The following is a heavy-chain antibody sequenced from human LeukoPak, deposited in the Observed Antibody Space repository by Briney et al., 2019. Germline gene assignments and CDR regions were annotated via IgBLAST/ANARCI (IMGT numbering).Heavy chain of an antibody. CDR2: VSGSGGST. D-gene: IGHD4-11*01. J-gene: IGHJ6*03. CDR1: GFTFSSYA. CDR3: AKDTGYYFYYIDV. Sequence: GGSLRLSCEASGFTFSSYAMSWVRQAPGKGLEWVSAVSGSGGSTDYADSVKGRFTISRDNSNNTLYLQMNSLRAEDTAVYYCAKDTGYYFYYIDVWGKGTTVTVSS. V-gene: IGHV3-23*01.